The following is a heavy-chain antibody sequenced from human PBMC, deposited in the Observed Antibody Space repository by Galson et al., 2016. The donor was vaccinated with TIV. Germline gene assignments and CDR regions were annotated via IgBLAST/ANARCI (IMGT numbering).Heavy chain of an antibody. CDR3: ARDRVVDATYYYYYYGMDD. CDR2: ISDGGNT. Sequence: SLRLSCAASGLSVSINYMTWVRQAPGKGLEWVSLISDGGNTYYTDSVKGRFTISRENSKNTLYLQMNSLRIEDTAVYYCARDRVVDATYYYYYYGMDDWGQGTLVTLSS. D-gene: IGHD2-15*01. J-gene: IGHJ6*02. CDR1: GLSVSINY. V-gene: IGHV3-66*02.